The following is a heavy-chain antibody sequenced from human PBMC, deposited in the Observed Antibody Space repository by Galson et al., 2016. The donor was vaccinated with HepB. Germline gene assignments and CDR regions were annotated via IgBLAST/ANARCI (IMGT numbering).Heavy chain of an antibody. D-gene: IGHD6-19*01. CDR2: TYYRSKWYN. Sequence: CAISGDSVSRNSVAWNWIRQSPSRGLEWLGRTYYRSKWYNDYAVSMKSRLSINPDTSKNQFSLQLNSVTPEDTAVYYCARDPGIAVTARVYFDYWGQGTLVTVSS. J-gene: IGHJ4*02. CDR3: ARDPGIAVTARVYFDY. V-gene: IGHV6-1*01. CDR1: GDSVSRNSVA.